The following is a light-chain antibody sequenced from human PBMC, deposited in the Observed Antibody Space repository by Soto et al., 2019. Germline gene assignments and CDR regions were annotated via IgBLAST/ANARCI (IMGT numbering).Light chain of an antibody. CDR3: SSYAGSNTYV. CDR1: SSDVGGYNY. J-gene: IGLJ1*01. Sequence: QSVLTQPPSASGSPGQSVTISCTGTSSDVGGYNYVSWYQQHPGKAPKLMIYEVSKRPSGVPDRFSGSKSGNTASLTVSGLQAEDEADYYCSSYAGSNTYVFELGPRSPS. CDR2: EVS. V-gene: IGLV2-8*01.